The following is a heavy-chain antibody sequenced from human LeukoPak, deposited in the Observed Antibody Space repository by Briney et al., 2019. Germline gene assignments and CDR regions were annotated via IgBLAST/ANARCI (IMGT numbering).Heavy chain of an antibody. CDR1: GGSISSYY. CDR3: AREGAYYYDSSGYFDY. D-gene: IGHD3-22*01. Sequence: SETLSLTCTVSGGSISSYYWSWIRQPPGKGLEWIGYTYYSGSTNYNPSLKSRVTISVDTSKNQFSLKLSSVTAADTAVYYCAREGAYYYDSSGYFDYWGQGTLVTVSS. J-gene: IGHJ4*02. CDR2: TYYSGST. V-gene: IGHV4-59*01.